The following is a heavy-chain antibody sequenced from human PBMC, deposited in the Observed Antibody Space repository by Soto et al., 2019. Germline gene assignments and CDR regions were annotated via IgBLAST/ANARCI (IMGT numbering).Heavy chain of an antibody. D-gene: IGHD2-2*02. Sequence: SVKVSCKASGGTFSSYAISWVRQAPGQGLEWMGGIIPIFGTANYAQKFQGRVTITADESTSTAYMELSSLRSEDTAVYYCARDVGVVVPAAILGLDNWFDPWGQGTLVTVSS. CDR2: IIPIFGTA. CDR1: GGTFSSYA. J-gene: IGHJ5*02. V-gene: IGHV1-69*13. CDR3: ARDVGVVVPAAILGLDNWFDP.